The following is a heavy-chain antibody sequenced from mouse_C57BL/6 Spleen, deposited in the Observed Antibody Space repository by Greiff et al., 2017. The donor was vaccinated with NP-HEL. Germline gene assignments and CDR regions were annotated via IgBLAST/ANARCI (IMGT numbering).Heavy chain of an antibody. V-gene: IGHV5-16*01. CDR1: GFTFSDYY. CDR3: ARAYDGDWYFDV. Sequence: DVHLVESEGGLVQPGSSMKLSCTASGFTFSDYYMAWVRQVPEKGLEWVANINYDGSSTYYLDSLKSRFIISRDNAKNILYLQMSSLKSEDTATYYCARAYDGDWYFDVWGTGTTVTVSS. J-gene: IGHJ1*03. D-gene: IGHD2-12*01. CDR2: INYDGSST.